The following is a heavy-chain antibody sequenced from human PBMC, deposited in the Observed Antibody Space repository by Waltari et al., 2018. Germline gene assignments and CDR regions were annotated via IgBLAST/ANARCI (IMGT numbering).Heavy chain of an antibody. J-gene: IGHJ5*02. V-gene: IGHV4-38-2*02. Sequence: QVQLQESGPGLVKPSETLSLTCTVSGYSISSGYYWGWIRQPPGKGLEWIGSIYHSGSTYYNPSLKSRVTISVDTSKNQFSLKLSSVTAADTAVYYCARGVAAAGTRWFDPWGQGTLVTVSS. CDR2: IYHSGST. D-gene: IGHD6-13*01. CDR3: ARGVAAAGTRWFDP. CDR1: GYSISSGYY.